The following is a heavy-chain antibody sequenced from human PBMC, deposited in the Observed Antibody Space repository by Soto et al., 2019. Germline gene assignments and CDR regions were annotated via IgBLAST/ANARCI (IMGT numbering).Heavy chain of an antibody. J-gene: IGHJ3*01. CDR3: ARRSGYSDAFDL. D-gene: IGHD5-18*01. Sequence: PGGSLRLSCAASGFMFKDYGVYWVRQAPGKGLEWVALLLFYLSHKYYGDLVKGRFAISRDTSKNTVYLQMSSLRAEDTAVYFCARRSGYSDAFDLWGQGTKVTVSS. V-gene: IGHV3-33*03. CDR1: GFMFKDYG. CDR2: LLFYLSHK.